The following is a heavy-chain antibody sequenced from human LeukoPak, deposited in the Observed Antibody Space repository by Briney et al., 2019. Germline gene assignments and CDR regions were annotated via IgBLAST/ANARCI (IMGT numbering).Heavy chain of an antibody. D-gene: IGHD2-21*02. CDR1: GYTFTSYY. CDR2: INPSVGSA. J-gene: IGHJ4*02. Sequence: ASVKVSCKASGYTFTSYYMHWVRQAPGQGLGWMGIINPSVGSASYAQKFQGRVTMTRATSTSTVYMELSSLRSEDTAVYYCARGSIVVVTAIPGYFDYWGQGTLVTVSP. CDR3: ARGSIVVVTAIPGYFDY. V-gene: IGHV1-46*01.